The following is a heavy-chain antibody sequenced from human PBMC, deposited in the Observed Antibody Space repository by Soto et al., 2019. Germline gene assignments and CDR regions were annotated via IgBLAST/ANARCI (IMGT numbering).Heavy chain of an antibody. CDR3: AIPIVVVPAAMTEEYGMDV. J-gene: IGHJ6*02. V-gene: IGHV1-2*02. CDR1: GYTFTGYY. D-gene: IGHD2-2*01. CDR2: INPNSGGT. Sequence: ASVKVSCKASGYTFTGYYMHWVRQAPGQGLEWMGWINPNSGGTNYAQKFQGRVTMTRDTSISTAYMELSRLRSDDTAVYYCAIPIVVVPAAMTEEYGMDVWGQGTTVTVSS.